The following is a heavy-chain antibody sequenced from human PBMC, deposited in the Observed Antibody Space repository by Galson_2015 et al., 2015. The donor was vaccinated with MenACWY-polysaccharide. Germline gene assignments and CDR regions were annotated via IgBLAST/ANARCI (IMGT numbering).Heavy chain of an antibody. D-gene: IGHD2-21*02. J-gene: IGHJ2*01. CDR1: HDSIRSSY. Sequence: LPHTCTVCHDSIRSSYWRWIRQPADKGRAYMGRIHATGSTANNPSFRRRVAMSVDLPRNKYSRRLVSVTASDTAVCFCASWCLDSWYFDLWGRGTLVIVSS. V-gene: IGHV4-4*07. CDR2: IHATGST. CDR3: ASWCLDSWYFDL.